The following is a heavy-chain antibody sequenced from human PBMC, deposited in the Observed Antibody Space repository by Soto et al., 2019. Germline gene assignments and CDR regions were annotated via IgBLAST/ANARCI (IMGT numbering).Heavy chain of an antibody. Sequence: EVHLVESGGGLVQPGGSLRLSCAASGFTFSGYWMGWVRQAPGKGLEWVASIMKDGGVKKYVDSVKGRFTISRDNAKNSLFLQMNSLRVEDTAVYYWARDRDFYKAYDWGQRTLVTVYS. CDR3: ARDRDFYKAYD. D-gene: IGHD5-12*01. J-gene: IGHJ4*02. V-gene: IGHV3-7*01. CDR2: IMKDGGVK. CDR1: GFTFSGYW.